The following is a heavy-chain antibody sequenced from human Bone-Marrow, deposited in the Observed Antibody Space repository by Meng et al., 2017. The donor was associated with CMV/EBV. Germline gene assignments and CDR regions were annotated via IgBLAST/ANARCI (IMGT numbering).Heavy chain of an antibody. J-gene: IGHJ4*02. CDR2: IKQDGSEK. CDR3: ARGLIRSY. V-gene: IGHV3-7*01. CDR1: GFTFSSYW. Sequence: GESLKIPCEASGFTFSSYWMSWVRQAPGKGLEWVANIKQDGSEKYYVESVKGRFTISRDNAKNSLYLQMNSLRAEDTAVYYCARGLIRSYWGQGTLVTVSS.